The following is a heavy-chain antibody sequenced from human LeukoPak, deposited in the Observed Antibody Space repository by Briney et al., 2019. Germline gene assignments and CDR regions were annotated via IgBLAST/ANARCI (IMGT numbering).Heavy chain of an antibody. CDR3: ARDRQALWFGELPPLGY. CDR1: GFTFNNYG. D-gene: IGHD3-10*01. J-gene: IGHJ4*02. Sequence: PGRSLRLSCAASGFTFNNYGIHWVRQAPGKGLEWVAVISHDGSNKYYADSVKGRFTISRDNSKNTLFLQMNSLRAEDTAVYYCARDRQALWFGELPPLGYWGQGTLVTVSS. V-gene: IGHV3-30*03. CDR2: ISHDGSNK.